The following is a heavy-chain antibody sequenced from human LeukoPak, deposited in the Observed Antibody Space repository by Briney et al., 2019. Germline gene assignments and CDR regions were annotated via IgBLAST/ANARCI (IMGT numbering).Heavy chain of an antibody. CDR3: AKDLGLQVGASPFDY. J-gene: IGHJ4*02. CDR1: GFIFNTYV. V-gene: IGHV3-30*02. D-gene: IGHD1-26*01. Sequence: GGSLRLSCAASGFIFNTYVMHWVRQAPGKGLEWLAFIRYDGSNKNYADSVKGQFTISRDNTKNSLYLQMNSLRSEDTAIYYCAKDLGLQVGASPFDYWGQGTLVTVSS. CDR2: IRYDGSNK.